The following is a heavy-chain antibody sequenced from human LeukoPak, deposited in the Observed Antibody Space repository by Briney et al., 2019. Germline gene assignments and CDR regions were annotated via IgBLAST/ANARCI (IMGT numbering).Heavy chain of an antibody. J-gene: IGHJ5*02. Sequence: GASVKVSCKASGYTFTSYNMHWVRHAPGQGLEWMRLINPTGGSTGYAQKFQGRVTMTRDMSTSTDYMELSSLRSEDTAIYYCARDNSVGDNAWWFDPWGQGTLVTVSS. CDR2: INPTGGST. V-gene: IGHV1-46*01. CDR3: ARDNSVGDNAWWFDP. D-gene: IGHD1-26*01. CDR1: GYTFTSYN.